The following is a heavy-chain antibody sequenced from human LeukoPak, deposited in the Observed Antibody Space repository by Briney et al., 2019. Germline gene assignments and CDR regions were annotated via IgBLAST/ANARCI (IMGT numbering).Heavy chain of an antibody. D-gene: IGHD2-2*01. CDR3: ARLTYCSSTSCYYRHAQDADV. Sequence: PSETLSLTCAVYGGSFSGYYWSWIRQPPGKGLEWIGEINHSGSTNYNPSLKSRVTISVDTSKNQFSLKLSSVTAADTAVYYCARLTYCSSTSCYYRHAQDADVWGQGTTVTVSS. CDR2: INHSGST. CDR1: GGSFSGYY. V-gene: IGHV4-34*01. J-gene: IGHJ6*02.